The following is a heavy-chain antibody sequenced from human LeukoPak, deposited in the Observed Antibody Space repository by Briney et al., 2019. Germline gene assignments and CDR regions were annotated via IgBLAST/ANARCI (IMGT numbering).Heavy chain of an antibody. D-gene: IGHD1-14*01. CDR3: ARELGGTKTGGFDI. V-gene: IGHV3-64*02. CDR1: GFRFSYHD. J-gene: IGHJ3*02. Sequence: PGGSLRLSCAASGFRFSYHDMRWVRQAPGKGLEFVSSIGAAGAHTFYAESVKGRFTISRDNFQSTMYLQMDGLRPEDSAVYYCARELGGTKTGGFDIWGQGTVVTVSS. CDR2: IGAAGAHT.